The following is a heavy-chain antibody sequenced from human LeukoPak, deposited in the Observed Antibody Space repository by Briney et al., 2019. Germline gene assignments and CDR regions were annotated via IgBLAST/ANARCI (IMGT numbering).Heavy chain of an antibody. CDR3: ARVLLGSWDWFDP. CDR1: KFSFTSYW. V-gene: IGHV3-74*01. D-gene: IGHD3-10*01. Sequence: GGSLRLSCAASKFSFTSYWMHWVRQAPGKGLGWVSRINPDGSRTNYADSVEGRFTISRDNAKNTLYLQMNSLRAEDTAVYYCARVLLGSWDWFDPWGQGTLVTVSS. J-gene: IGHJ5*02. CDR2: INPDGSRT.